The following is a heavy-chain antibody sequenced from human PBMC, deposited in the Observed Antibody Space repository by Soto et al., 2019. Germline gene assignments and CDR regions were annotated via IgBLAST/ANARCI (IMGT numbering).Heavy chain of an antibody. CDR3: AREVQVHTPDLVY. J-gene: IGHJ4*02. CDR1: GGTFNTYA. D-gene: IGHD3-10*01. Sequence: QVQLVQSGAEMKKPGSSVKVSCQSSGGTFNTYAMNWVRQAPGQGPEWMGDISPMFGAANYAPKFQGRVTITADESTATSYMQLSSLTLEDTALYFCAREVQVHTPDLVYWGQGTRVTVSS. V-gene: IGHV1-69*01. CDR2: ISPMFGAA.